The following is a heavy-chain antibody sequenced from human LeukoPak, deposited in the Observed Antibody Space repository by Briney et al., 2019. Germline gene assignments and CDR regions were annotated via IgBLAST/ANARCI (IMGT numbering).Heavy chain of an antibody. CDR1: GYTLTELS. V-gene: IGHV1-24*01. Sequence: GASVKVSCKVSGYTLTELSMHWARQAPGKGLEWMGGFDPEGGETIYAQKFQGRVTMTEDTSTDTAYMELSSLRSEDTAVYYCATGLYSSGWYGLAFDIWGQGTMVTVSS. J-gene: IGHJ3*02. CDR2: FDPEGGET. CDR3: ATGLYSSGWYGLAFDI. D-gene: IGHD6-19*01.